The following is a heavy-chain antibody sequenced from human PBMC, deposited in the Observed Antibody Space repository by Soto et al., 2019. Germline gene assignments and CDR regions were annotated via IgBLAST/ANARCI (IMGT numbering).Heavy chain of an antibody. CDR2: VSGSGDYT. D-gene: IGHD3-9*01. CDR1: GFTFSSYA. Sequence: EVQLLESGGGLVQPGGSLRLSCAASGFTFSSYAMSWVRQAPGKGLEWVSGVSGSGDYTFYADSVKGRLTISIDNSKNTLYLQMTRLGDEETAVYYCATDRSYDMLTCYTYYHYAMDVWGQGTRVTVSS. V-gene: IGHV3-23*01. J-gene: IGHJ6*02. CDR3: ATDRSYDMLTCYTYYHYAMDV.